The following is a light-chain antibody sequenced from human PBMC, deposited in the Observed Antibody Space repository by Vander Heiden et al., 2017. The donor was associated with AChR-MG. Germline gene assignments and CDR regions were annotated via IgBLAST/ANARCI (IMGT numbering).Light chain of an antibody. CDR3: QQDYSTLP. J-gene: IGKJ5*01. V-gene: IGKV4-1*01. CDR1: QSVLYSSNNKNY. CDR2: WAS. Sequence: DIVMTQSPDSLAVSLGERATINCKSSQSVLYSSNNKNYLAWYQQKPGQPPKLLIYWASTRESGVPDRFSGSGSGTDFTLTISSLQAEDVAVYYCQQDYSTLPLGQGTRLEIK.